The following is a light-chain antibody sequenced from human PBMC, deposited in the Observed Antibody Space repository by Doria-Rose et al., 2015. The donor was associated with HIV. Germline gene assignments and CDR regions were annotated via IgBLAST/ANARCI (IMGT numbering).Light chain of an antibody. V-gene: IGLV1-40*02. CDR2: ANS. Sequence: QSVVTQPPSVSGAPGQRVTISCTGSTSNIGAIYDVHWYQQLPGTAPKLLIYANSHRPSGVPDRFSGSKSGTSASLAITGLQADDEADYYCHSYDNSLSGYVFGSG. CDR1: TSNIGAIYD. CDR3: HSYDNSLSGYV. J-gene: IGLJ1*01.